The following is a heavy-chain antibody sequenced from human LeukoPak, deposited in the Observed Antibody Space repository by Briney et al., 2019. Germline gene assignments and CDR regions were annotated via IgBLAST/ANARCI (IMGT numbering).Heavy chain of an antibody. V-gene: IGHV3-7*01. CDR1: GFNFNTYW. J-gene: IGHJ5*02. D-gene: IGHD3-10*01. CDR3: ARPLMYYYGSETYFWFDP. CDR2: IKQDGSEK. Sequence: GGSLRLSCAASGFNFNTYWMGWVRQAPGKGLEWVANIKQDGSEKYYVDSVKGRFTISRDNAKNSMYLQTNSLRAEDTAVYYCARPLMYYYGSETYFWFDPWGQGTLVTVSS.